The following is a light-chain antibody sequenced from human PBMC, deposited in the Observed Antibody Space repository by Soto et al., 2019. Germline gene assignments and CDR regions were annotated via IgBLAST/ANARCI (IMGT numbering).Light chain of an antibody. V-gene: IGKV1-5*03. CDR1: QSISGS. CDR2: EAS. CDR3: QQYNGYWT. Sequence: DIQMTQSPSTLSASVGDRVTITCQASQSISGSLAWYQQKPGKAPNLMIYEASNLKSGVPSRFSGSGSGTEYTLTISSLQPDDSASYYCQQYNGYWTFGQGTRVEIK. J-gene: IGKJ1*01.